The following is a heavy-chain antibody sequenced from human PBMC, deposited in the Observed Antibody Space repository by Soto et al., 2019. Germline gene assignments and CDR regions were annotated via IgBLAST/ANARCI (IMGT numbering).Heavy chain of an antibody. CDR2: IKKDGGGE. Sequence: GGSLRLSCAGSGFTFSDYWMNWVRQAPGKGLEWVANIKKDGGGELYVDSVKGRFTISRDNAKNSLFLQMNSLRAEDTAVYYCTRDASRDSSARGWFDPWGPGTLVTVSS. J-gene: IGHJ5*02. D-gene: IGHD6-13*01. V-gene: IGHV3-7*03. CDR3: TRDASRDSSARGWFDP. CDR1: GFTFSDYW.